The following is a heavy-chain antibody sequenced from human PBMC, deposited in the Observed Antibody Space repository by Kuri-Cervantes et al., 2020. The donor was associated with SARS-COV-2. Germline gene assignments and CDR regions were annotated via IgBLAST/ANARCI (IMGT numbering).Heavy chain of an antibody. CDR3: ARRPREEDHSFHWYFDL. CDR1: GGSISSSSYY. V-gene: IGHV4-39*01. J-gene: IGHJ2*01. CDR2: IYYSGST. Sequence: GSLRLSCTVSGGSISSSSYYWGWIRQPPGKGLEWIGSIYYSGSTYYNPSLKSRVTISVDTSKNQFSLKLSSVTAADTAVYYCARRPREEDHSFHWYFDLWGRGTLVTVSS. D-gene: IGHD5-18*01.